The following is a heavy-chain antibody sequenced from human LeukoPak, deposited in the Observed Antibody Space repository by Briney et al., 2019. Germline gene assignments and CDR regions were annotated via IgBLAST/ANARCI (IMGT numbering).Heavy chain of an antibody. CDR1: GFTFTTHW. CDR2: IKPDGSDT. Sequence: GGSLRLSCGASGFTFTTHWIHWVRQAPGKGLVWVSRIKPDGSDTNYADSVKGRFTISRDNAKNTVYLQMNSLRAEDTAVYYCAKAYVGPEGGNDWGQGTLVTVSS. CDR3: AKAYVGPEGGND. D-gene: IGHD4-23*01. V-gene: IGHV3-74*01. J-gene: IGHJ4*02.